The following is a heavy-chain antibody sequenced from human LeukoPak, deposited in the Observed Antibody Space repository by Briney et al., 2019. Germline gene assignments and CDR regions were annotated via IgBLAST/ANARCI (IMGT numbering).Heavy chain of an antibody. CDR3: ERDGGGDSWGYFDC. D-gene: IGHD2-21*02. CDR2: ISAYNGNR. Sequence: ASVKVSCKASGYAFTRYGISWVRQAPGQGLEWMGWISAYNGNRNSAQKFQGRVTMTTDTSTSTVYMELRSLRSDDTAVYYCERDGGGDSWGYFDCWGQGTLVTVSS. V-gene: IGHV1-18*01. J-gene: IGHJ4*02. CDR1: GYAFTRYG.